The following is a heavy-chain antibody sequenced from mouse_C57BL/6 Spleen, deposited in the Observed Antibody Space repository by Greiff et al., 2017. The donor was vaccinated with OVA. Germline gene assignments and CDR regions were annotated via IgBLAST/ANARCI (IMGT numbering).Heavy chain of an antibody. Sequence: EVKLVESGGDLVKPGGSLKLSCAASGFTFSSYGMSWVRQTPDKRLEWVATISSGGSYTYYPDSVKGRFTISRDNAKNTLYLQMSSLKSEDTAMYYCASDYDYDGYAMDYWGQGTSVTVSS. D-gene: IGHD2-4*01. CDR2: ISSGGSYT. CDR1: GFTFSSYG. J-gene: IGHJ4*01. V-gene: IGHV5-6*01. CDR3: ASDYDYDGYAMDY.